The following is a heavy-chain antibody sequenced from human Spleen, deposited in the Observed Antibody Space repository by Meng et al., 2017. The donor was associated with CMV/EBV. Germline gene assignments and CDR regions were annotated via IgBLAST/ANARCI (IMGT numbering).Heavy chain of an antibody. Sequence: GGSLRLSCAASGFNFKRYDMHWVRQAPGKGLEWVAVISYDGSNKYYADSVKGRFTISRDNAKNSLYLQMNSLRAEDTAVYYCARRFSTSGLYWGQGTLVTVSS. CDR1: GFNFKRYD. D-gene: IGHD6-6*01. CDR3: ARRFSTSGLY. V-gene: IGHV3-30-3*01. CDR2: ISYDGSNK. J-gene: IGHJ4*02.